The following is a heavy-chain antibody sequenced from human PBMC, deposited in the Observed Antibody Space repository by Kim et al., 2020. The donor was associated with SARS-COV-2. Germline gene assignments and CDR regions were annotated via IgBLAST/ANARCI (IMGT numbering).Heavy chain of an antibody. Sequence: GGSLRLSCAASGFTFSSYAMHWVRQAPGKGLEWVAVISYDGSNKYYADSVKGRFTISRDNSKNTLYLQMNSLRAEDTAVYYCARDGAGKWELLKGGFDYWGQGTLVTVSS. D-gene: IGHD1-26*01. CDR1: GFTFSSYA. CDR3: ARDGAGKWELLKGGFDY. V-gene: IGHV3-30*04. J-gene: IGHJ4*02. CDR2: ISYDGSNK.